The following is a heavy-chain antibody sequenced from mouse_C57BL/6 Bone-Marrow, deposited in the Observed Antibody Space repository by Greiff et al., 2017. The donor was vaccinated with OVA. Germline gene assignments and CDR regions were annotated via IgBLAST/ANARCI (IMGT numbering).Heavy chain of an antibody. V-gene: IGHV5-4*01. D-gene: IGHD4-1*01. CDR3: ALTGTGWYFDV. J-gene: IGHJ1*03. CDR2: ISDGGSYT. Sequence: EVQLVESGGGLVKPGGSLKLSCAASGFTFSSYAMSWVRQTPEKRLEWVATISDGGSYTYYPDNVKGRFTISRDNAKNNLYLQMSHLKSEDTAMYYCALTGTGWYFDVWGTGTTVTVSS. CDR1: GFTFSSYA.